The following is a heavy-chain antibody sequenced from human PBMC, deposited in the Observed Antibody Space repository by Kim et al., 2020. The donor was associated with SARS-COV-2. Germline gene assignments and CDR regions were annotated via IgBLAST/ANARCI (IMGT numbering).Heavy chain of an antibody. Sequence: TIYAQKFQGRVTMTEDTSTDTAYMELSSLRSEDTAVYYCATDTTVDAFDIWGQGTMVTVSS. CDR2: T. J-gene: IGHJ3*02. CDR3: ATDTTVDAFDI. V-gene: IGHV1-24*01. D-gene: IGHD4-17*01.